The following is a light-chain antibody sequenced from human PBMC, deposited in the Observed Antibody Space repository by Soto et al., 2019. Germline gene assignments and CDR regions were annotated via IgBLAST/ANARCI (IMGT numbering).Light chain of an antibody. CDR3: QQYNNWPQRK. Sequence: EIVMTQSPATLSVSPGERATLSCRASQSVSSNLAWYQQKPGQAPRLLIYGASTRATGIPARFSGSGSGTEFTLTIRSLQSEDFAVYYCQQYNNWPQRKCGQGNMGAIK. J-gene: IGKJ1*01. V-gene: IGKV3-15*01. CDR1: QSVSSN. CDR2: GAS.